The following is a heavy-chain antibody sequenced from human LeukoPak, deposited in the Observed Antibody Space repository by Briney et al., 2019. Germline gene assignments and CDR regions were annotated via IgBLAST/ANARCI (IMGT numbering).Heavy chain of an antibody. CDR2: ISWNNETR. CDR3: VKGHSVVGALRDFFDP. D-gene: IGHD3-22*01. CDR1: GFIFDEYA. J-gene: IGHJ5*02. Sequence: PGRSLRLSCAASGFIFDEYAMHWVRHAPGKGLEWVSGISWNNETRGYADSVKGRFTTSRDNAKNFLHLEMNNLRPEDTALYYCVKGHSVVGALRDFFDPWGQGTLVTVSS. V-gene: IGHV3-9*01.